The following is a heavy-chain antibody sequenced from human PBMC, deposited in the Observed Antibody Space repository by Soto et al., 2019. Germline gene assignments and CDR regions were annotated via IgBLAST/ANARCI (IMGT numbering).Heavy chain of an antibody. CDR1: GFSFSNYG. Sequence: EVHLLESGGGLVQPGGSPRLSCAASGFSFSNYGMTWVRRAPGKGLEGVPSVSADGQTTNYAESVRGRFTISRDSSKGTLYLQMDSLRADDTAVYYCAKEASVPSLGELWYFDLWGRGTHVTVSS. CDR2: VSADGQTT. D-gene: IGHD3-10*01. J-gene: IGHJ2*01. CDR3: AKEASVPSLGELWYFDL. V-gene: IGHV3-23*01.